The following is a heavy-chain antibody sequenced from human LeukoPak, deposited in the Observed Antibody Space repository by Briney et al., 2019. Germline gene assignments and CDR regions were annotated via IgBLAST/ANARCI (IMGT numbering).Heavy chain of an antibody. CDR2: ISGSGGST. V-gene: IGHV3-23*01. Sequence: GGSLRLSCAASGFTFSSYAMSWVRQAPGKGLEWVSAISGSGGSTSYADSVKGRFTIFRDNAKNTLYLQMNSLGAEDTAVYYCARALPPSVNTPWKWGQGTQVTVSS. CDR3: ARALPPSVNTPWK. D-gene: IGHD1-1*01. J-gene: IGHJ4*02. CDR1: GFTFSSYA.